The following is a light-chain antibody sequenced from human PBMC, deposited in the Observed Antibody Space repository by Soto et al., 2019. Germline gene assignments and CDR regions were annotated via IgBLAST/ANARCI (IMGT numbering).Light chain of an antibody. Sequence: QPVLTQPPSASGTPGQRVTIFCSGSSSNIGSNYVYWYQQLPGTAPKLLIYRNNQRPSGVPDRFSGSKSGTSASLAISGLRSEDEADYYCAAWDDSLSGRVFGGGTKVTVL. CDR2: RNN. J-gene: IGLJ3*02. CDR1: SSNIGSNY. CDR3: AAWDDSLSGRV. V-gene: IGLV1-47*01.